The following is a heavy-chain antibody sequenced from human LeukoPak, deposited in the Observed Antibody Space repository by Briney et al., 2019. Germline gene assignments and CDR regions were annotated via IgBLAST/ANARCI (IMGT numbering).Heavy chain of an antibody. V-gene: IGHV4-38-2*02. Sequence: SETLSLTCTVSGYSISSGYYWGWIRQPPEKGLEWIGSIYHSGSTYYNPSLKSRVTISVDTSKNQFSLKLSSVTAADTAVYYCARDEHIAVAADYWGQGTLVTVSS. J-gene: IGHJ4*02. D-gene: IGHD6-19*01. CDR2: IYHSGST. CDR1: GYSISSGYY. CDR3: ARDEHIAVAADY.